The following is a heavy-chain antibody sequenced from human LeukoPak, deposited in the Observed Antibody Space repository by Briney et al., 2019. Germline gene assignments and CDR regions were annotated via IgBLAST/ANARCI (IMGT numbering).Heavy chain of an antibody. V-gene: IGHV3-48*03. Sequence: PGGSLRLSCAASGFTFSTYEMHWVRQAPGKGLEWVSGISSSGSTVYYADSVKGRFTTSRDNAKNFLYLQMHSLRAEDTAVYYCSLLAVASPQDYWGQGTLVTVSS. CDR3: SLLAVASPQDY. J-gene: IGHJ4*02. CDR1: GFTFSTYE. D-gene: IGHD6-19*01. CDR2: ISSSGSTV.